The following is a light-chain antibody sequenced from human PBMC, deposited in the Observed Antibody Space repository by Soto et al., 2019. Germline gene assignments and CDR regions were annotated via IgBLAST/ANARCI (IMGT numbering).Light chain of an antibody. V-gene: IGLV2-14*01. CDR1: TRDIAGYNY. CDR3: TSFSSSTSLHV. CDR2: QDT. J-gene: IGLJ1*01. Sequence: QSALTQPASVSGSLGQSITISCTGTTRDIAGYNYISWYQQLPGKAPKLMIYQDTIRPSGISNRFSGSKSGNTASLTISGLQAEDEADYYCTSFSSSTSLHVFGTGTKLTVL.